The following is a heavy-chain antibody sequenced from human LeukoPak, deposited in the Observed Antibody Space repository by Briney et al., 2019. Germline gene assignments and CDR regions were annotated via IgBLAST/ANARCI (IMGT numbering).Heavy chain of an antibody. CDR3: ARPLSITGTIDY. D-gene: IGHD1/OR15-1a*01. J-gene: IGHJ4*02. Sequence: GESLKISCKGSGYSFTIYWIGWVRQMPGKGLEWMGIIYPGDSDTRYSPSFQGQVTISADKSITTAYLQWRSLKASDTAMYYCARPLSITGTIDYWGQGTLVTVSS. CDR1: GYSFTIYW. CDR2: IYPGDSDT. V-gene: IGHV5-51*01.